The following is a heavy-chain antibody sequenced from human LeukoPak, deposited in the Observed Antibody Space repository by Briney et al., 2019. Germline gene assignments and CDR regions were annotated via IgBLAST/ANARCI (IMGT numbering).Heavy chain of an antibody. Sequence: ASVKVSCKASGYTFTSYYMHWVRQAPGQGLEWMGIINPSGGSTSYAQKFQGRVTMTRDTSTSTVYMELSSLRSEDTAVYYCAREGSPGGYYYGSGSHWGQGTLVTVSS. V-gene: IGHV1-46*01. CDR1: GYTFTSYY. CDR2: INPSGGST. D-gene: IGHD3-10*01. CDR3: AREGSPGGYYYGSGSH. J-gene: IGHJ4*02.